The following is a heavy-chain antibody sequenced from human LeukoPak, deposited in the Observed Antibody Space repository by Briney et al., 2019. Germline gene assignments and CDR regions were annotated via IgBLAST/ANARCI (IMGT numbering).Heavy chain of an antibody. CDR1: GFTFRNYA. CDR2: ISDTGSST. Sequence: GGSLRLSCAPSGFTFRNYAMSWVRQAPGKGLEWVSDISDTGSSTNYVGSVKGRFTISRDNSKNTLYLQMNSLRAEDTAVYYCARKGNGALDIWGQGTMVTVSS. V-gene: IGHV3-23*01. J-gene: IGHJ3*02. CDR3: ARKGNGALDI. D-gene: IGHD1-1*01.